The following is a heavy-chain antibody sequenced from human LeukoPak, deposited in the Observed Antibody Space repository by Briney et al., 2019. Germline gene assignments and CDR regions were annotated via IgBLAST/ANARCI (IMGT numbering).Heavy chain of an antibody. J-gene: IGHJ4*02. V-gene: IGHV4-39*07. D-gene: IGHD2-15*01. CDR1: GVSISTSSYY. CDR3: ARDRGGSDY. CDR2: ISYGGST. Sequence: SETLSLTCTVSGVSISTSSYYWGWIRQPPGKGLEWIGSISYGGSTYYNPSLKSRVTMSVDTSKNQFSLKLSSVTAADTAVYYCARDRGGSDYWGQGTLVTVSS.